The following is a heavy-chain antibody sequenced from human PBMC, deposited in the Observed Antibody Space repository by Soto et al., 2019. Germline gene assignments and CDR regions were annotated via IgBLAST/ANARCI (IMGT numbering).Heavy chain of an antibody. CDR1: GGSISSGGYY. V-gene: IGHV4-31*03. D-gene: IGHD6-19*01. CDR2: IYYSGST. Sequence: QVQLQESGPGLVKPSQTLSLTCTVSGGSISSGGYYWSWIRQHPGKGLEWIGYIYYSGSTYYNPSLKNRVTISVDTSKNQFSLKLSSVTAADTAVYYCARDNRSGWYSGWFDPWGQGTLVTVSS. CDR3: ARDNRSGWYSGWFDP. J-gene: IGHJ5*02.